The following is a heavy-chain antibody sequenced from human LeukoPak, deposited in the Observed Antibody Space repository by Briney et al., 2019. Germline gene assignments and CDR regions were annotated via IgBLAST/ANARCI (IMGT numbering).Heavy chain of an antibody. V-gene: IGHV1-18*01. J-gene: IGHJ4*02. CDR3: ARDLRAFVATKGFDY. CDR1: GYTFTSYG. CDR2: ISAYNGNT. D-gene: IGHD5-12*01. Sequence: ASVKVSCKASGYTFTSYGISWARQAPGQGLEWMGWISAYNGNTNYAQKLQGRVTMTTDTSTSTAYMELRSLRSDDTAVYYCARDLRAFVATKGFDYWGQGTLVTVSS.